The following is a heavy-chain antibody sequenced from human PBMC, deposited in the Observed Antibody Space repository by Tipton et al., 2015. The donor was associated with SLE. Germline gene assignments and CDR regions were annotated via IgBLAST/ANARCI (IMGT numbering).Heavy chain of an antibody. CDR3: GRGRGGEFLDY. Sequence: SLRLSCAASGFTFSTSALLWVRQAPGKGLEWVGGIWYDGSNKFYADSVKGRFTISRDNSKNTVSLQMNSLRVEDTAVYFCGRGRGGEFLDYWGQGTLVTVPS. CDR2: IWYDGSNK. V-gene: IGHV3-33*01. CDR1: GFTFSTSA. D-gene: IGHD3-16*01. J-gene: IGHJ4*02.